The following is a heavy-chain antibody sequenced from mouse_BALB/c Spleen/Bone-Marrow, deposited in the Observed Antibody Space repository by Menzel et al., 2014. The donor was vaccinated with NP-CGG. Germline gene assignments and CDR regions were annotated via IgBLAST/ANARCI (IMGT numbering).Heavy chain of an antibody. J-gene: IGHJ4*01. CDR2: IYPGDGDT. CDR1: GYAFSYSW. Sequence: VKLQESGPELVKPGASVKISCKASGYAFSYSWMNWVKQRPGQGLEWIGRIYPGDGDTYYNGKFKGRATLTADKSSSTAYMQLSSLNFVDSAVYFCARTGGLPVMDYWGQGSSVTVS. D-gene: IGHD1-1*02. CDR3: ARTGGLPVMDY. V-gene: IGHV1-82*01.